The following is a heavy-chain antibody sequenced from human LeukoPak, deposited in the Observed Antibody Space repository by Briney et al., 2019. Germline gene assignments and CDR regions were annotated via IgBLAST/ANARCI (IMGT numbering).Heavy chain of an antibody. CDR1: GFTFSSYA. CDR2: ISYDGSNK. D-gene: IGHD3-10*01. V-gene: IGHV3-30*04. CDR3: ARAKYYYGSGSYSSFDY. Sequence: GGSLRLSCAASGFTFSSYAMHWVRQAPGKGLEWVAVISYDGSNKYYADSVKGRFTISRDNSKNTLYLQMNSLRAEDTAVYYCARAKYYYGSGSYSSFDYWGQGTLVTVSS. J-gene: IGHJ4*02.